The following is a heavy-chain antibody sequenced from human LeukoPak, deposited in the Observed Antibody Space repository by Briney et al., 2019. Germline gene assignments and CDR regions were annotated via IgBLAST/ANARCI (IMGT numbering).Heavy chain of an antibody. CDR1: GFTFSSYS. V-gene: IGHV3-21*01. CDR3: ARDIRIKKLGITDY. CDR2: ISSSSSYI. J-gene: IGHJ4*02. D-gene: IGHD7-27*01. Sequence: GGSLRLSCAASGFTFSSYSMNWVRQAPGKGLEWVSSISSSSSYIYYADSVKGRFTISRDNAKNSLYLQMNSLRAEDTAVYYCARDIRIKKLGITDYWGQGTLVTVSS.